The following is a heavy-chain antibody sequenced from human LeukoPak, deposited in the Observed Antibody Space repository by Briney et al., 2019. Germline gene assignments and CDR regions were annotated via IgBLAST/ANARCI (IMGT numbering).Heavy chain of an antibody. J-gene: IGHJ4*02. CDR3: ARGIGVTMVRGVKSLYYFDY. Sequence: PSETLSLTCTVSGGSISRSSYYWGWIRQPPGKGLEWIGSIYYSGSTYYNPSLKSRVTISVDTSKNQFSLKLSSVTAADTAVYYCARGIGVTMVRGVKSLYYFDYWGQGTLVTVSS. D-gene: IGHD3-10*01. V-gene: IGHV4-39*07. CDR2: IYYSGST. CDR1: GGSISRSSYY.